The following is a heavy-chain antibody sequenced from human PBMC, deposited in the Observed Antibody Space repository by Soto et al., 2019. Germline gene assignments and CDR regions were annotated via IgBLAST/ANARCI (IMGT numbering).Heavy chain of an antibody. CDR3: ASDDGGTSRYGILL. CDR1: GFRFSGHG. CDR2: IWYDGSRE. D-gene: IGHD2-2*01. Sequence: QVQLVESGGGVVQPGGSLRLSCVASGFRFSGHGFHWVRQAPGKGLEWMAVIWYDGSREYYEDSVKGRFSISRDDSKNTVNLQMSSLRVDDTAVYYCASDDGGTSRYGILLWGQGNLVTVSS. V-gene: IGHV3-33*01. J-gene: IGHJ4*02.